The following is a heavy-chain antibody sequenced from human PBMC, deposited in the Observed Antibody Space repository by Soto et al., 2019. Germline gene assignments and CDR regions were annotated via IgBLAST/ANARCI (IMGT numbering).Heavy chain of an antibody. CDR1: GFTFDDYA. D-gene: IGHD3-10*01. CDR3: VRDFYGSGQTYSFDH. CDR2: ISWNSGNI. J-gene: IGHJ4*02. V-gene: IGHV3-9*01. Sequence: EVQLVESGGGLVQPGRSLRLSCAASGFTFDDYAMHWVRQAPGKGLEWVSRISWNSGNIAYADFVKGRFTISRDNAKTSLYLQMHSLRTEDTAFYYCVRDFYGSGQTYSFDHWGQGTLVTVSS.